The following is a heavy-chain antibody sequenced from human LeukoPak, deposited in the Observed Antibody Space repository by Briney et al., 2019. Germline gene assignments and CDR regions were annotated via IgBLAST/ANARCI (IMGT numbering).Heavy chain of an antibody. D-gene: IGHD3-9*01. CDR1: GFTFSSYS. J-gene: IGHJ4*02. CDR3: ARHPYYDILTGYYYDY. CDR2: ISSSSSYI. Sequence: PGGSLRLSCAASGFTFSSYSMNWVRQAPGKGLEWVSSISSSSSYIYYADSVKGRFTISRDNAKNSLYLQMNSLRAEDTAVYYCARHPYYDILTGYYYDYWGQGTLVTVSP. V-gene: IGHV3-21*01.